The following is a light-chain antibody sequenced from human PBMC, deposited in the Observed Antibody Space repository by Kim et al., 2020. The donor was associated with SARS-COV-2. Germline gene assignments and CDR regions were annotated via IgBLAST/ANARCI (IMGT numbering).Light chain of an antibody. CDR3: SSYTSSSTLV. CDR2: DVN. J-gene: IGLJ2*01. Sequence: GQSIPLSCTGTSSDVGGYNYVSWYQQHPGKAPKLMIYDVNNRPSGVSNRFSGSKSGNTASLTISGLQAEDEADYYCSSYTSSSTLVFGGGTQLTVL. CDR1: SSDVGGYNY. V-gene: IGLV2-14*03.